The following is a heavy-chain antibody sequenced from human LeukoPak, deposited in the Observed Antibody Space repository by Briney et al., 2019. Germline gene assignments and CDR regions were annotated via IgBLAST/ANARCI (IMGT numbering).Heavy chain of an antibody. V-gene: IGHV4-4*07. J-gene: IGHJ3*02. CDR2: ISGSGST. CDR1: GGSITSYY. Sequence: PSETLFLTCTFSGGSITSYYWTWIRQPAGKGLEWIGRISGSGSTNYNPSLKSRLTISVDTSENHFSLKLTSVTAADTAMYYCAKSPADTADFDIWGQGTMVTVS. D-gene: IGHD2-2*01. CDR3: AKSPADTADFDI.